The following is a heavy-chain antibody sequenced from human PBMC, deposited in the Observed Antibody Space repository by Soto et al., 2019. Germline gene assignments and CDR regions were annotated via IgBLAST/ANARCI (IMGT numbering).Heavy chain of an antibody. CDR1: GGSISSGGYS. CDR2: IYHSGST. D-gene: IGHD2-15*01. CDR3: ARGYCSGGSCYPNDAFHI. V-gene: IGHV4-30-2*01. Sequence: SETLSLTCAVSGGSISSGGYSWSWIRQPPGKGLEWIGYIYHSGSTYYNPSLKSRVTISVDRSKNQFSLKLSSVTAADTAVYYCARGYCSGGSCYPNDAFHIWGQGTMVTV. J-gene: IGHJ3*02.